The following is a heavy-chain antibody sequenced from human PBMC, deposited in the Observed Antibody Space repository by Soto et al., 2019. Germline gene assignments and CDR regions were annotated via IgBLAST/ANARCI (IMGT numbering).Heavy chain of an antibody. J-gene: IGHJ5*02. D-gene: IGHD2-8*02. Sequence: QVQLQESGPGVVKPSETLPLTCTVSGDSVTSDSYYWSWVRKPPGKGLEWIGYIYHSGTTSYNPSLQSRVTMSINTSKNQFSLELSSVTAADTAIYFCAREGGVLRMSNWLDPWGQGILVTVSS. CDR2: IYHSGTT. V-gene: IGHV4-61*01. CDR3: AREGGVLRMSNWLDP. CDR1: GDSVTSDSYY.